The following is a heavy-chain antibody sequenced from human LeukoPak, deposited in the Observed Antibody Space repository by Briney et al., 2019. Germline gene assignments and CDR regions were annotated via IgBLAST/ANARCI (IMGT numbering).Heavy chain of an antibody. CDR1: GGSISSSSYY. Sequence: SETLSLTCTVPGGSISSSSYYWGWIRQPPGKGLEWIGSIYYSGTTYYSPSLKSRVTKSVDTSRNQFSLKLSSVTAADTAVYYCAYSGSYGHLGYWGQGIPVTVAS. CDR3: AYSGSYGHLGY. V-gene: IGHV4-39*01. CDR2: IYYSGTT. J-gene: IGHJ4*02. D-gene: IGHD1-26*01.